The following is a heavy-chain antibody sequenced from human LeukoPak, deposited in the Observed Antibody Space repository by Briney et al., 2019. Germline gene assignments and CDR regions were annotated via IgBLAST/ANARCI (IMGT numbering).Heavy chain of an antibody. CDR3: AREALNMYYGMDV. V-gene: IGHV3-21*01. Sequence: GGSLRLSCAASGFTFRNYNMNWVRQAPGKGLEWVSSISATSTTYIFYADSVKGRFTISRDNAKNSLSLQMNSLRAEDTAVYYCAREALNMYYGMDVWGQGTTVTVSS. D-gene: IGHD1/OR15-1a*01. CDR1: GFTFRNYN. J-gene: IGHJ6*02. CDR2: ISATSTTYI.